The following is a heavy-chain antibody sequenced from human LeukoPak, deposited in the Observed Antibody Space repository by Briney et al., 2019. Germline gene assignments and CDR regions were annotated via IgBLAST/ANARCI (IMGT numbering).Heavy chain of an antibody. CDR2: IKNDGSGI. Sequence: PWGSLRLSCAASGFNFINTWMHWVRQAPGKGLVWVARIKNDGSGIIYADSVKGRFTISRDNARNTLYLQMNSLRAEDTAVYYCARERGVSHPFDYWGQGTLVTVSS. CDR3: ARERGVSHPFDY. V-gene: IGHV3-74*01. CDR1: GFNFINTW. J-gene: IGHJ4*02. D-gene: IGHD2-21*01.